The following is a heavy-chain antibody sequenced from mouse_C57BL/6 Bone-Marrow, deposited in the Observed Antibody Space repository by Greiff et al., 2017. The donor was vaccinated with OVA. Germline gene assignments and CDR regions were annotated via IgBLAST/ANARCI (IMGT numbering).Heavy chain of an antibody. J-gene: IGHJ4*01. Sequence: VQLQQPGAELVKPGASVKMSCKASGYTFTSYWITWVKQRPGQGLEWIGDIYPGSGRTNYNEKFKSKAPLTVDTSSSTAYMQLSSLTSEDSAVYYCARSGITTVEGDFAMDYWGQGTSVTVSS. D-gene: IGHD1-1*01. CDR2: IYPGSGRT. CDR1: GYTFTSYW. V-gene: IGHV1-55*01. CDR3: ARSGITTVEGDFAMDY.